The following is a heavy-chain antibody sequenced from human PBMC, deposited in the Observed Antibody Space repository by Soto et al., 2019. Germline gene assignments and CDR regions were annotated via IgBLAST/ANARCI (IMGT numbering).Heavy chain of an antibody. Sequence: QVQLQQWGAGLLKPSETLSLTCAVYGGSFSGYYWSWIRQPPGKGLEWIGEINHSGSTNYNPSLKSRVTISVDTSKNQFSLKLSSVAAADTAVYYCARGDSSSCRYWGQGTLVTVSS. D-gene: IGHD6-13*01. CDR1: GGSFSGYY. J-gene: IGHJ4*02. CDR2: INHSGST. CDR3: ARGDSSSCRY. V-gene: IGHV4-34*01.